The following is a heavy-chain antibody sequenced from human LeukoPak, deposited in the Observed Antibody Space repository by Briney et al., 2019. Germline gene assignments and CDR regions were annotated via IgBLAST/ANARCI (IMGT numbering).Heavy chain of an antibody. D-gene: IGHD2-15*01. Sequence: ASETLSLTCTVSGYSISSGYYWGWIRQPPGKGLEWIGSIYHSGSTYYNPSLKSRVTISVDTSKNQFSLKLSSVTAADTAVYYCARYLYCSGGSCYSFFDYWGQGTLVTVSS. J-gene: IGHJ4*02. CDR2: IYHSGST. CDR1: GYSISSGYY. CDR3: ARYLYCSGGSCYSFFDY. V-gene: IGHV4-38-2*02.